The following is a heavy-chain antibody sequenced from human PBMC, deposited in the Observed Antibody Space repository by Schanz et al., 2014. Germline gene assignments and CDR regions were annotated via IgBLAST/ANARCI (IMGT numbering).Heavy chain of an antibody. Sequence: QVQLVQSGAEVKKPGASVKVSCKASGYTFTSYDINWVRQATGQGLEWMGWINPNSADTGSAQKFQGRVTMTRDTSISTAYREVSSLRSEDTAVYYCARAPREGYGLDVGGQGTTVTVSS. J-gene: IGHJ6*02. CDR2: INPNSADT. CDR3: ARAPREGYGLDV. CDR1: GYTFTSYD. V-gene: IGHV1-8*01.